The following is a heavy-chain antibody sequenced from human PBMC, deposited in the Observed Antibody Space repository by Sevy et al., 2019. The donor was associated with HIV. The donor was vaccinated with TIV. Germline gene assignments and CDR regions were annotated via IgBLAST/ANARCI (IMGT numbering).Heavy chain of an antibody. Sequence: GGSLRLSCAASGFTVSSNYMSWVRQAPGKGLEWVSGIYSGGSTYYADSVKGRFNISRDNSKNTLYLQMTSLRAEDTAVYYCASYRDGYNGDAFDIWGQGTMVTVSS. D-gene: IGHD5-12*01. CDR2: IYSGGST. CDR1: GFTVSSNY. CDR3: ASYRDGYNGDAFDI. V-gene: IGHV3-53*01. J-gene: IGHJ3*02.